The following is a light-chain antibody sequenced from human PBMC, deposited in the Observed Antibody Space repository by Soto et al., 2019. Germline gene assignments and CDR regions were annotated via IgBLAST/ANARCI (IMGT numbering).Light chain of an antibody. CDR3: QQYYGWSRA. V-gene: IGKV3-15*01. CDR1: QSVSSN. J-gene: IGKJ1*01. CDR2: EES. Sequence: EIVMTQSPATLSVSPGERATLSCRASQSVSSNLAWYQQKPGKAPRLLIYEESARATGIPARFSGSGSGTEFTLTISILQPDDFAVYVCQQYYGWSRAFGQGTKGDIK.